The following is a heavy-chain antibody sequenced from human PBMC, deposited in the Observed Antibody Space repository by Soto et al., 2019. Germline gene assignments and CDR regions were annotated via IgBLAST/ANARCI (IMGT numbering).Heavy chain of an antibody. V-gene: IGHV4-59*01. CDR2: IYYSGST. CDR3: ARNYTSGARWFDP. Sequence: SETLSLTCTVSGGSISSYYWSWIRQPPGKGLEWIGCIYYSGSTNYNPSLKSRVTISVDTSKNQFSLKLSSVTAADTAVYYCARNYTSGARWFDPWGQGTLVTVSS. D-gene: IGHD2-2*02. J-gene: IGHJ5*02. CDR1: GGSISSYY.